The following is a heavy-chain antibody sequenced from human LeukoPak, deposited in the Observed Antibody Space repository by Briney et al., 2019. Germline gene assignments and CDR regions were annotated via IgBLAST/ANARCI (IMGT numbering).Heavy chain of an antibody. D-gene: IGHD1-1*01. CDR2: IFYSGST. CDR1: IXSISSYY. Sequence: SETLSLTCTVSIXSISSYYWSWIRQPPGKGLEWVGYIFYSGSTNYNPSLKSRVTISVDTSKNQLSLKLNSVTAADTAVYYCAGSYNWSDDFDYWGPGTLVTVSS. CDR3: AGSYNWSDDFDY. J-gene: IGHJ4*02. V-gene: IGHV4-59*01.